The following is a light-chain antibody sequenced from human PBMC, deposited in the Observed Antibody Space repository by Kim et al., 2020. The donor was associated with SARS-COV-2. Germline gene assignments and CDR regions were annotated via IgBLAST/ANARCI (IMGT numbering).Light chain of an antibody. Sequence: APGERATLSCRASQSVSSNYLAWYQQKPGQAPRLLIYAAASRATGIPDRFSGSGSGTDFSLTISGLEPEDFAVYHCQQYGTSPLTFGGGTKVDIK. J-gene: IGKJ4*01. V-gene: IGKV3-20*01. CDR3: QQYGTSPLT. CDR1: QSVSSNY. CDR2: AAA.